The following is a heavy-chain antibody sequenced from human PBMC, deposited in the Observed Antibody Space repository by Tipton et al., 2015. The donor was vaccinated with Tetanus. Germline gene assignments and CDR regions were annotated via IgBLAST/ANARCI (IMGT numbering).Heavy chain of an antibody. V-gene: IGHV4-4*07. Sequence: TLSLTCTVSGGSLNTFYWNWIRQPAGKGLEWIGRVYSSGSTNHNPSLKSRVTMSIDASKNQFSLERTSVTAADTAVYYCARDFRERSGTYYSYYYTMDVWGQGTTVTVSS. CDR3: ARDFRERSGTYYSYYYTMDV. CDR1: GGSLNTFY. CDR2: VYSSGST. J-gene: IGHJ6*02. D-gene: IGHD1-26*01.